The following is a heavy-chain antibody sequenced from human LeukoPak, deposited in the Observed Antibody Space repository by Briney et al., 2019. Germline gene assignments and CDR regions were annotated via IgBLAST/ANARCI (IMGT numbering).Heavy chain of an antibody. CDR3: ASQPPGRTGTTSWGFDP. D-gene: IGHD1-7*01. Sequence: PGGSLRLSCAASGFTFSDYYMSWIRQGLGKGLEWVSYITSSGSTIYYADSVKGRFTISRDNAKNSLYLQMNSLRAEDTAVYYCASQPPGRTGTTSWGFDPWGQGTLVTVSS. V-gene: IGHV3-11*01. CDR2: ITSSGSTI. J-gene: IGHJ5*02. CDR1: GFTFSDYY.